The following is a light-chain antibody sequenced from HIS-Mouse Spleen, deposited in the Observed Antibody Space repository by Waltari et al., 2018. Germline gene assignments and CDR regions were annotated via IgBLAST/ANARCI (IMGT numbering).Light chain of an antibody. CDR3: YSTDSSGNWV. J-gene: IGLJ3*02. Sequence: SYELTQPPSVSVSPGQTARITCSGDALTKKYASWYQQKSGQAPVLVIYEDSKRPSGIPERFSGSSSGTVATLTISGAQVEDEADYYCYSTDSSGNWVFGGGTKLTVL. V-gene: IGLV3-10*01. CDR1: ALTKKY. CDR2: EDS.